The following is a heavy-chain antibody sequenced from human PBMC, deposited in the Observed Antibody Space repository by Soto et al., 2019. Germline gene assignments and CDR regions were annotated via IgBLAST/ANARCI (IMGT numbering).Heavy chain of an antibody. CDR1: GFTVGSNY. CDR3: AGGNSNGYFDY. CDR2: IYSGGGT. Sequence: LRLSCVASGFTVGSNYMFWVRQAPGKGLEWVSTIYSGGGTYYADSVKGRFTISRDNPKNTLYLQMNSLRAEDTAVYYCAGGNSNGYFDYWGQGTLVTVSS. D-gene: IGHD5-18*01. V-gene: IGHV3-66*01. J-gene: IGHJ4*02.